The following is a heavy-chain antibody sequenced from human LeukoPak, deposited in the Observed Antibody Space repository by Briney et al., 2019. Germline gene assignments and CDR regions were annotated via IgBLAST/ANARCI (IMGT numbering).Heavy chain of an antibody. D-gene: IGHD2-15*01. CDR1: GFTFSSDA. J-gene: IGHJ4*02. CDR2: ISGSGGST. Sequence: GGSLRLSCAASGFTFSSDAMSWVRQAPGKGLEWVSAISGSGGSTYYADSVKGRFTISRDNSTNTLYLQMNSLRAEDTAVYYCARSIVVVVAATPFDYWGQGTLVTVSS. V-gene: IGHV3-23*01. CDR3: ARSIVVVVAATPFDY.